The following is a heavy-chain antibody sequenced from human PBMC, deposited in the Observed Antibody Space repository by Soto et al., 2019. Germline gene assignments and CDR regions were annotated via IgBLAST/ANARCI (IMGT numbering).Heavy chain of an antibody. J-gene: IGHJ4*02. D-gene: IGHD1-26*01. CDR2: IYPDDSDT. CDR3: ARLGGSHITF. V-gene: IGHV5-51*01. Sequence: HGESLKISCKGSGYSFTSYWISWVRQMAGKGLEWIGIIYPDDSDTRYSPSFQGQVTISADKYINTAYLQWSSLRASDTAIYYCARLGGSHITFWGPGTLVTVSS. CDR1: GYSFTSYW.